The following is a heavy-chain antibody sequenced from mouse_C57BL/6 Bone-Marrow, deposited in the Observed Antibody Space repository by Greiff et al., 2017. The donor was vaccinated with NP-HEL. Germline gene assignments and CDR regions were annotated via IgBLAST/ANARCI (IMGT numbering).Heavy chain of an antibody. CDR3: IRSAYYGNSYYFDY. Sequence: EVQLQQSGAELVRPGASVKLSCTASGFNIKDDYMNWVKQRPEQGLEWIGWIDPENGDTEYASKFKGQATMTADTSSNTAYLQLSSLTSEDTAVYYCIRSAYYGNSYYFDYWGQGTTLTVSS. V-gene: IGHV14-4*01. CDR1: GFNIKDDY. J-gene: IGHJ2*01. D-gene: IGHD2-10*01. CDR2: IDPENGDT.